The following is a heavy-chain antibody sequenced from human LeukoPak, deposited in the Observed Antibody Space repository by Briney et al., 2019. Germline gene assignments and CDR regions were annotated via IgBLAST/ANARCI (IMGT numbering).Heavy chain of an antibody. V-gene: IGHV3-66*01. J-gene: IGHJ4*02. Sequence: PGGSLRLSCAASGFTVSYNYMSWVRQAPGKGLEWVSVIYSDDSTHYADSVKGRFTISRDNSKNTVYLQMNSLRVEDTAVYYCARVQGSGQPRWYWGQGTLVTVSS. CDR3: ARVQGSGQPRWY. D-gene: IGHD2-15*01. CDR2: IYSDDST. CDR1: GFTVSYNY.